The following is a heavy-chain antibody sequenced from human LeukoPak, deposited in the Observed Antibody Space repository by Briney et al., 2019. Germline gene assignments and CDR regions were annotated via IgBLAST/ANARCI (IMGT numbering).Heavy chain of an antibody. J-gene: IGHJ6*03. CDR1: GGSFSGYY. CDR3: ARGYCSSTSCHYYYYYMDV. V-gene: IGHV4-34*01. D-gene: IGHD2-2*01. CDR2: INHSGST. Sequence: PSETLSLTCAVYGGSFSGYYWSWIRQPPGKGLEWIGEINHSGSTNYNPSLKSRVTISVDTSKNQFSLKLSSVTAADTAVYYCARGYCSSTSCHYYYYYMDVWGKGTTVTVSS.